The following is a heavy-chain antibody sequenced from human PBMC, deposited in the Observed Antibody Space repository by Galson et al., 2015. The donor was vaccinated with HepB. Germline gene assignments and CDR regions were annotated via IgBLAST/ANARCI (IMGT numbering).Heavy chain of an antibody. Sequence: SLRLSCAASGCTFSAFAMHWVRQAPVKGLEFVSGIGGNGASSYYADSVKGRSTISRDNSKNTLYLELHSLTPDDTAVYYCVKDRERGIQLWFHRGFADYWGQGTPVTVSS. CDR2: IGGNGASS. J-gene: IGHJ4*02. V-gene: IGHV3-64D*06. CDR1: GCTFSAFA. D-gene: IGHD5-18*01. CDR3: VKDRERGIQLWFHRGFADY.